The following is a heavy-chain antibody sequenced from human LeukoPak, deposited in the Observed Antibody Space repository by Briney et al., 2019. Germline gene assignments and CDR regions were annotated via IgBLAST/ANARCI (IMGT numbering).Heavy chain of an antibody. CDR3: ARALPEYKAENWFDP. CDR1: GGSISSSSYY. D-gene: IGHD6-6*01. J-gene: IGHJ5*02. CDR2: IYYSGST. Sequence: SETLSLTCTVSGGSISSSSYYWGWIRQPPGKGLECIGSIYYSGSTYYNPSLKSRVTISVDTSKNQFSLKLSSVTAADTAVYYCARALPEYKAENWFDPWGQGTLVTVSS. V-gene: IGHV4-39*07.